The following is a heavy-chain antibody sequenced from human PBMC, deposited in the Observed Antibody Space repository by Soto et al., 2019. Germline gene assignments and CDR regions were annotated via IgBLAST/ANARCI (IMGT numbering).Heavy chain of an antibody. D-gene: IGHD6-19*01. Sequence: PVGSLRLSCAASGFTFSSYAMHWVRQAPGKGLEWVAVISYDGSNKYYADSVKGRFTISRGNSKNTLYLQMNSLRAEDTAVYYCARSMGLGWLVPGDYWGQGTLVTVSS. CDR2: ISYDGSNK. CDR3: ARSMGLGWLVPGDY. CDR1: GFTFSSYA. J-gene: IGHJ4*02. V-gene: IGHV3-30-3*01.